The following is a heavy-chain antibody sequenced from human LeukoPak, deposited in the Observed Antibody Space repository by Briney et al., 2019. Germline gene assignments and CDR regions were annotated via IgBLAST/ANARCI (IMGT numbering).Heavy chain of an antibody. CDR2: IYYSGST. Sequence: SETLSLTCTVSGGSISSSSYYWGWIRQPPGKGLEWIGSIYYSGSTYYNPSLKSRVTISVDTSKNQFSLKLSSVTAADTAVYYCARQGYYYYMDVWGKGTTVTVSS. J-gene: IGHJ6*03. CDR1: GGSISSSSYY. V-gene: IGHV4-39*01. CDR3: ARQGYYYYMDV.